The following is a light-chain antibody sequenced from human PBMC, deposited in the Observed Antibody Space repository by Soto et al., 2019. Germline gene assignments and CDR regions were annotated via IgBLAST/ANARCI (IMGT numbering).Light chain of an antibody. J-gene: IGKJ1*01. V-gene: IGKV3-20*01. CDR2: GAS. Sequence: IVLTQSPGTLSLSPGERTTLSCRASQSISRYLAWYQQKPGQGPRLLIYGASSRATGTPDRFSGSGSGTDFTLTVHRLEPEDFALYYCQQSGRSPRTFGQGNKVQIK. CDR3: QQSGRSPRT. CDR1: QSISRY.